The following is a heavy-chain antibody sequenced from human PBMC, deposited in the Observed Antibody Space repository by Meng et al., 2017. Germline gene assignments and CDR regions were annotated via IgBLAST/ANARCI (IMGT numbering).Heavy chain of an antibody. CDR2: IYWDDDK. CDR1: GFSLSTSGVG. CDR3: AQCLWFGELPKFDY. J-gene: IGHJ4*02. V-gene: IGHV2-5*02. D-gene: IGHD3-10*01. Sequence: SGPTLVKPTQTLTLTCTFSGFSLSTSGVGVGWIRQPPGKALEWLALIYWDDDKRYSPSLKSRPTITKDTSKNQVVLTMTNMDSVDTATYYCAQCLWFGELPKFDYWGQGTLVTVSS.